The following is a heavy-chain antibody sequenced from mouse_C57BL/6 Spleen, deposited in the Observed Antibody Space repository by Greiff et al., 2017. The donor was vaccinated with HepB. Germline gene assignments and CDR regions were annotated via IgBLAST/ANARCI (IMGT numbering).Heavy chain of an antibody. D-gene: IGHD2-4*01. CDR3: ARRGLRRSWFAY. J-gene: IGHJ3*01. CDR1: GYTFTDYN. V-gene: IGHV1-18*01. CDR2: INPNNGGT. Sequence: VQLQQSGPELVKPGASVKIPCKASGYTFTDYNMDWVKQSHGKSLEWIGDINPNNGGTIYNQKFKGKARLTVDKSSSTAYMELRSLTSEETAVYYCARRGLRRSWFAYWGQGTLVTVSA.